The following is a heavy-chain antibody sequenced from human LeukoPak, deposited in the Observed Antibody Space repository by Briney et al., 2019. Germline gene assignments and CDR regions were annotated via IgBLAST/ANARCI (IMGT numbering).Heavy chain of an antibody. Sequence: SETLSLTCTVSGGSISSYYWSWIRQPPGKGLEWIGYIYYSGSTNYNPFLKSRVTISVDTSKNQFSLKLSSVTAADTAVYYCARGDYDSSGPSVSEYFQHWGQGTLVTVSS. CDR1: GGSISSYY. V-gene: IGHV4-59*01. CDR3: ARGDYDSSGPSVSEYFQH. J-gene: IGHJ1*01. D-gene: IGHD3-22*01. CDR2: IYYSGST.